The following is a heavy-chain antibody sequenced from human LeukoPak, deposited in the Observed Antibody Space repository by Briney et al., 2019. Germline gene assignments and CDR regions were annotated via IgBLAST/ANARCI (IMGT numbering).Heavy chain of an antibody. CDR2: MNPNSGNT. D-gene: IGHD1-14*01. CDR3: ARGGRYPRRDFDY. V-gene: IGHV1-8*01. J-gene: IGHJ4*02. CDR1: GYTFTIYD. Sequence: ASVKVSFKASGYTFTIYDINWVRQAPGQGLEWMGWMNPNSGNTGYAQKFQGRVTITRNTSISTAYMELSSLRSEDTAVYYCARGGRYPRRDFDYWGQGTLVTVSS.